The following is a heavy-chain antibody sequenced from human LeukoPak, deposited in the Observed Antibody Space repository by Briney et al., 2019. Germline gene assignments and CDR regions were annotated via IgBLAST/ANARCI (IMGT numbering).Heavy chain of an antibody. CDR1: GFTFRTYA. V-gene: IGHV3-23*01. D-gene: IGHD6-19*01. CDR3: AKHVLYSSGWYCDY. J-gene: IGHJ4*02. CDR2: ISDSGSRT. Sequence: GGSLRLSCAASGFTFRTYAFSWVRQAPGKGLEWVSVISDSGSRTNYADSVMGRFTMSRDNSRNTVSLQMNSLRAEDTALYYCAKHVLYSSGWYCDYWGQGTLVTVSS.